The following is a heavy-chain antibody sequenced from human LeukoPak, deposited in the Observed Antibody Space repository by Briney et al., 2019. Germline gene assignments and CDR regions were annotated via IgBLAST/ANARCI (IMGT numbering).Heavy chain of an antibody. D-gene: IGHD3-22*01. CDR2: IRSKDNSYAT. CDR3: TRDRVVYDSSGYYRDYFDY. J-gene: IGHJ4*02. V-gene: IGHV3-73*01. CDR1: AFTFSGFA. Sequence: GGSLKLSCAASAFTFSGFAMDWVGQVSGQELEWGGRIRSKDNSYATAYAASVKGRFTISRDDSKNTAYLQMNSLKTEDTAVYYCTRDRVVYDSSGYYRDYFDYWGQGTLVTVSS.